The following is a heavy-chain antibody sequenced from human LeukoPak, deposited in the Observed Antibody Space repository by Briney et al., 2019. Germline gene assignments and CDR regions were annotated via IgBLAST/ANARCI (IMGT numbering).Heavy chain of an antibody. CDR1: GGSISDYY. V-gene: IGHV4-59*01. Sequence: SETLSLTCTVSGGSISDYYWSWIRQPPGKGLEWIAYIHYSGSTNYNPSLKSRVIISVDTSRSQLFLKLSSVTAADTAVYYCARDVRDGYNHWGAGEKFDYWGQGTLVTVSS. J-gene: IGHJ4*02. CDR3: ARDVRDGYNHWGAGEKFDY. D-gene: IGHD5-12*01. CDR2: IHYSGST.